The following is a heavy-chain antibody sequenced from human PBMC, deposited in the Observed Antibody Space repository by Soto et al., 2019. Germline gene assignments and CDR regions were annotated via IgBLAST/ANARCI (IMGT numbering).Heavy chain of an antibody. V-gene: IGHV4-31*03. D-gene: IGHD5-12*01. CDR1: GASITSGRSY. CDR3: ARDNGYGHFDS. J-gene: IGHJ4*02. CDR2: MFYTGST. Sequence: QVQLQESGPGLVKPSQTLSLTCTVSGASITSGRSYWSWIRQHPGKGLVWIGYMFYTGSTYYHPSLKSRLNISADTSTNQCSLRLSSVTPADTAVYYCARDNGYGHFDSWGQGTLVTVPS.